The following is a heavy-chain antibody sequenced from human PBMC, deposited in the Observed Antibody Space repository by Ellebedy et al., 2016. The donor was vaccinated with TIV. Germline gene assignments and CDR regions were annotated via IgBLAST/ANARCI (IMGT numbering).Heavy chain of an antibody. CDR1: AGSVSPDRFS. J-gene: IGHJ4*02. V-gene: IGHV4-31*03. D-gene: IGHD3-22*01. CDR3: ATHPYRSGDHFFGVLDY. Sequence: MPSETLSLTCTVSAGSVSPDRFSCSSIRQPPGQALEWIGYFCYSVSTNYNPSLKSRVTMSIDTSKNQFSLNLNSVTAADTAVYYCATHPYRSGDHFFGVLDYWGQGILVTVAS. CDR2: FCYSVST.